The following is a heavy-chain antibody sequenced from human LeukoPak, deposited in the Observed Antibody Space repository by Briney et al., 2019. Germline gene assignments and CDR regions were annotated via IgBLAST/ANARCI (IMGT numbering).Heavy chain of an antibody. V-gene: IGHV4-59*01. D-gene: IGHD6-13*01. J-gene: IGHJ4*02. CDR2: IYYSGST. Sequence: SETLSLTCTVSGGSISSYYWSWIRQPPGKGLEWIGYIYYSGSTNYNPSLKSRVTISVDTSKNQFSQKLSSVTAADTAVYYCARLVPYSSSWFGLYYFDYWGQGTLVTVSS. CDR1: GGSISSYY. CDR3: ARLVPYSSSWFGLYYFDY.